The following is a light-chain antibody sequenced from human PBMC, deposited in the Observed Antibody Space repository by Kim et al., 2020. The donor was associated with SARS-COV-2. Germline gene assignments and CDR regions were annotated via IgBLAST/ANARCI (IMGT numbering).Light chain of an antibody. V-gene: IGKV3-15*01. Sequence: SAGERATLSCRASQSVSSNVAWYQQKPGQAPRLLIYGASTRATGIPARFSGSGSGTEFTLTISSLQSEDSAVYYCQQYNNWPPLTFGGGTKVDIK. CDR3: QQYNNWPPLT. CDR2: GAS. CDR1: QSVSSN. J-gene: IGKJ4*01.